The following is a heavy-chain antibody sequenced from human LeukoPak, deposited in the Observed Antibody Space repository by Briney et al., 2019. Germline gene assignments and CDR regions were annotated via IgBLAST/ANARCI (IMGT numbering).Heavy chain of an antibody. J-gene: IGHJ4*02. Sequence: SETLSLTCAVYGGSFSGYYWSWIRQPPGKGLEWIGEINHSGSTNYNPSLKSRVTISVDTSKNQVSLKLSSVTAADTAVYYCARGVGIAVATIDYWGQGTLVTVSS. D-gene: IGHD6-19*01. CDR3: ARGVGIAVATIDY. CDR2: INHSGST. V-gene: IGHV4-34*01. CDR1: GGSFSGYY.